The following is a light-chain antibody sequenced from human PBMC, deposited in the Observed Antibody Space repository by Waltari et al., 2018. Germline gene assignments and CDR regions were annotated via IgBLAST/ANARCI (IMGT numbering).Light chain of an antibody. CDR3: MHGGHWPYT. J-gene: IGKJ2*01. V-gene: IGKV2-30*01. Sequence: VVLTQSPLSLPVTPGQPASISCSFSQSLVYSDGNTYLNWFQQRPVQSPRRLLYTISNRDSGVPDRFSGSGSGTDFTLKISRVEAEDVGIYYCMHGGHWPYTFGQGTKLEIE. CDR2: TIS. CDR1: QSLVYSDGNTY.